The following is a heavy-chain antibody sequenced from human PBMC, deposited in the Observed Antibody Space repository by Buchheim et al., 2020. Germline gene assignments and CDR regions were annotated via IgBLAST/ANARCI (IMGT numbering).Heavy chain of an antibody. D-gene: IGHD1-1*01. V-gene: IGHV3-30*18. CDR2: ISYVGSNK. CDR1: GFTFSSYG. CDR3: AKDLLDWNDSYYYYGMDV. J-gene: IGHJ6*02. Sequence: QVQLVESGGGVVQPGRSLRLSCAASGFTFSSYGMHWVRQAPGKGLEWVAVISYVGSNKYYADSVKGRFTISRDNSKNTLYLQMNSLRAEDTAVYYCAKDLLDWNDSYYYYGMDVWGQGTT.